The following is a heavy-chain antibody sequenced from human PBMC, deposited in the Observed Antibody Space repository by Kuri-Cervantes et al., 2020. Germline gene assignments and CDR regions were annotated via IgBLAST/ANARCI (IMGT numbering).Heavy chain of an antibody. CDR3: VRDRPFLWIDTYYNYYGMDV. CDR2: ISYDGSNK. D-gene: IGHD2-2*03. V-gene: IGHV3-30*03. Sequence: GGSLRLSCAASGFTFSSYGMHWVRQAPGKGLEWVAVISYDGSNKYYADSVKGRFTISRDNAKNSLYLQMNSLRADDTAVYYCVRDRPFLWIDTYYNYYGMDVWGQGTTVTVSS. J-gene: IGHJ6*02. CDR1: GFTFSSYG.